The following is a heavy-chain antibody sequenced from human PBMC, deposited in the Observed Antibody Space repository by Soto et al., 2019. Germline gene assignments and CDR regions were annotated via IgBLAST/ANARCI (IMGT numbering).Heavy chain of an antibody. CDR1: GFTFSSYA. CDR2: ISGSGGST. J-gene: IGHJ4*02. D-gene: IGHD3-16*02. V-gene: IGHV3-23*01. CDR3: AKDSSYYDYIWGSYRPRGYFAY. Sequence: EVQLLESGGGLVQPGGSLRLSCAASGFTFSSYAMSWVRQAPGKGLEWVSAISGSGGSTYYADSVKGRFTISRDNSKNTLYLQRNSLRAEDTAVYYCAKDSSYYDYIWGSYRPRGYFAYWGQGTLVTVSS.